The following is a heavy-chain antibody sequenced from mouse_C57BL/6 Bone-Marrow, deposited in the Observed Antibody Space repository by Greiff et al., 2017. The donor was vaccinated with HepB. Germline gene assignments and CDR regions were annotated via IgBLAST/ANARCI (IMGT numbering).Heavy chain of an antibody. CDR1: GFTFSDYY. CDR2: ISNGGGST. Sequence: DVMLVESGGGLVQPGGSLKLSCAASGFTFSDYYMYWVRQTPEKRLEWVAYISNGGGSTYYPDTVKGRFTISRDNAKNTLYLQMSRLKSEDTAMYYCARSLQLCRDAYWGQGTLVTVSA. CDR3: ARSLQLCRDAY. D-gene: IGHD4-1*02. J-gene: IGHJ3*01. V-gene: IGHV5-12*01.